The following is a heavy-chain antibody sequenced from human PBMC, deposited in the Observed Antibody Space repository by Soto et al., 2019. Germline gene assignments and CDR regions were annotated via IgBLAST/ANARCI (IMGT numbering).Heavy chain of an antibody. Sequence: PSETLSLTCTVSGGCITTGGSYWSWIRQHPGKGLEWIGNIYHSGNTYYNPSLKSRLTISVDTSKNHFSLMVDSVTAADTAVYYCARARFQVLYGKPYFDSWGQGTLVTVSS. CDR3: ARARFQVLYGKPYFDS. CDR1: GGCITTGGSY. J-gene: IGHJ4*02. D-gene: IGHD3-10*01. V-gene: IGHV4-31*03. CDR2: IYHSGNT.